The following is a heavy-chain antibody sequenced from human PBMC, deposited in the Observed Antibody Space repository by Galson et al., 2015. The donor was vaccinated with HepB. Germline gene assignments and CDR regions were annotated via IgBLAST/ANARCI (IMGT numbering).Heavy chain of an antibody. V-gene: IGHV3-15*01. J-gene: IGHJ4*02. CDR1: GFMFKNAW. CDR3: TTDRRRYFDY. CDR2: SKSKSEGGTI. Sequence: SLRLSCATSGFMFKNAWLSWVRQAPGKGLEWIGRSKSKSEGGTIDYAAPVEGRFSISRDDSENTLYLHMNSLKIEDTAIYYCTTDRRRYFDYWGQGTLVTVSS.